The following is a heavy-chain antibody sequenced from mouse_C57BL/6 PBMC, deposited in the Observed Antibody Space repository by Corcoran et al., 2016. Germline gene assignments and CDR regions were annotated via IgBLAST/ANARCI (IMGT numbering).Heavy chain of an antibody. CDR3: APYPNAIDY. CDR1: GFNIKDYY. J-gene: IGHJ4*01. CDR2: IDHEDGET. Sequence: EVQLQQSGAELVKPGASVKLSCTASGFNIKDYYMHWVKQRTEQGLEWIGRIDHEDGETKYAPKFQAKATITADTSSNTAYLHLSSLKSEDTAVYYFAPYPNAIDYCGQGTSVTVSS. V-gene: IGHV14-2*01.